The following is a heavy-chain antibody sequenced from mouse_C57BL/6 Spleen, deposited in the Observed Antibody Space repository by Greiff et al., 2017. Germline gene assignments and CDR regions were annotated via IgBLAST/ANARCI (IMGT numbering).Heavy chain of an antibody. J-gene: IGHJ3*01. D-gene: IGHD1-1*01. CDR2: IDPSDSET. CDR3: ARSGGYYGSSPFAY. Sequence: VQLQQPGAELVRPGSSVKLSCKASGYTFTSYWMHWVKQRPIQGLEWIGNIDPSDSETHYNQKFKDKATLTVDKSSSTAYMQLSSLTSEDSAVYYGARSGGYYGSSPFAYWGQGTLVTVSA. V-gene: IGHV1-52*01. CDR1: GYTFTSYW.